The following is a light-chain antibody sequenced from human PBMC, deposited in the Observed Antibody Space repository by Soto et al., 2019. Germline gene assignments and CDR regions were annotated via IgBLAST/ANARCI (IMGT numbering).Light chain of an antibody. J-gene: IGKJ1*01. V-gene: IGKV3-11*01. CDR1: QSVSSY. Sequence: EIVLTQSPATLSLSPGERATLSCRASQSVSSYLAWYQQKPGQAPRLLIYDASNRATDIPPRFSGSGSGTDFTLTISALEPEDLAVYYCQQRYNWPWTFGQGTKVDIK. CDR3: QQRYNWPWT. CDR2: DAS.